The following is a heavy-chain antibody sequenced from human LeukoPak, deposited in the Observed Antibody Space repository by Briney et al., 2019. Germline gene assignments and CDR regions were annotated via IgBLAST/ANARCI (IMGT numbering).Heavy chain of an antibody. CDR2: ISSSGTTQ. CDR3: ARDRPTGASRVFLVQ. J-gene: IGHJ4*02. Sequence: GGSLRLSCSASGFTFSDYYMSWIRQAPGKGLEWITFISSSGTTQYYADSVRGRFTISRDNAKNSLYLLMNNLRAEDTGVYYCARDRPTGASRVFLVQWGQGTLVTVSS. V-gene: IGHV3-11*04. D-gene: IGHD3-3*01. CDR1: GFTFSDYY.